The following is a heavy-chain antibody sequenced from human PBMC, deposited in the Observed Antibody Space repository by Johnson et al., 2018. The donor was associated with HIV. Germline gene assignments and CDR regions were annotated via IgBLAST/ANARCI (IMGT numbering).Heavy chain of an antibody. Sequence: VQLVESGGGLVQPGRSLRLSCAASGFSFDDYAMTWVRQAPGKGLEWVSVMTGNGDRTYYADSVKGRFTISRDNSKNTLYLQMNSLGAGDTAVYYCARSDRAEGGRGDAFHIWGQGTMVTVSS. J-gene: IGHJ3*02. CDR1: GFSFDDYA. CDR2: MTGNGDRT. CDR3: ARSDRAEGGRGDAFHI. D-gene: IGHD3-16*01. V-gene: IGHV3-23*04.